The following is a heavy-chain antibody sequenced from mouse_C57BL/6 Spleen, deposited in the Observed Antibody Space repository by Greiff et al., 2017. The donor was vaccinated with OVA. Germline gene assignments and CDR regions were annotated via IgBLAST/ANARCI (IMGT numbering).Heavy chain of an antibody. D-gene: IGHD1-1*02. CDR2: IDPSDSYT. CDR1: GYTFTSYW. Sequence: QVQLQQPGAELVKPGASVKLSCKASGYTFTSYWMQWVKQRPGQGLEWIGEIDPSDSYTNYNQKFKGKATLTVDTSSSTAYMQLSSLTSEDSAVYDCARYDGLDWYFDVWGTGTTVTVSS. J-gene: IGHJ1*03. V-gene: IGHV1-50*01. CDR3: ARYDGLDWYFDV.